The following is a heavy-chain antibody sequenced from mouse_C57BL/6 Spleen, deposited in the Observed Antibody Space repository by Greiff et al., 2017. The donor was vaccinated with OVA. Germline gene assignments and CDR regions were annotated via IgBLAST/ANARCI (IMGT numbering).Heavy chain of an antibody. CDR1: GYTFTDYE. CDR3: TRSLYGYGDD. D-gene: IGHD2-14*01. J-gene: IGHJ2*01. V-gene: IGHV1-15*01. CDR2: IDPETGGT. Sequence: QVQLQQSGAELVRPGASVTLSCKASGYTFTDYEMHWVKQTPVHGLEWIGAIDPETGGTAYNQKFKGKAILTADKSSSTAYMELRSLTSEDSAVYYCTRSLYGYGDDWGQGTTLTVSS.